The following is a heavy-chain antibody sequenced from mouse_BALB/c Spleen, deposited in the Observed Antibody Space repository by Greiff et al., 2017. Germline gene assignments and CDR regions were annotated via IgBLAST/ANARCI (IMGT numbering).Heavy chain of an antibody. CDR3: ARHEGLRSYFDY. J-gene: IGHJ2*01. CDR2: ISSGGSYT. CDR1: GFTFSSYG. V-gene: IGHV5-6*01. Sequence: EVQLVESGGDLVKPGGSLKLSCAASGFTFSSYGMSWVRQTPDKRLEWVATISSGGSYTYYPDSVKGRFTISRDNAKNTLYLQMSSLKSEDTAMYYCARHEGLRSYFDYWGQGTTLTVSS. D-gene: IGHD2-2*01.